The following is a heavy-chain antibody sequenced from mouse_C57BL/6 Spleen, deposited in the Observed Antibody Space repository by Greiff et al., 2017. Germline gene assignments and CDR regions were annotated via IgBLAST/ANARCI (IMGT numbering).Heavy chain of an antibody. CDR2: IYPGDGDT. Sequence: QVQLKQSGAELVKPGASVKISCKASGYAFSSYWMNWVKQRPGKGLEWIGQIYPGDGDTNYNGKFKGKATLTADKSSSTAYMQLSSLTSEDSAVYFCARRGGRDYFDYWGQGTTLTVSS. J-gene: IGHJ2*01. CDR1: GYAFSSYW. D-gene: IGHD1-1*01. CDR3: ARRGGRDYFDY. V-gene: IGHV1-80*01.